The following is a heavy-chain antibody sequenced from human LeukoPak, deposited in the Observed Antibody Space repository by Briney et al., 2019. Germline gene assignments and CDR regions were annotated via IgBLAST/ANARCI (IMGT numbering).Heavy chain of an antibody. CDR2: INGDGNSI. Sequence: GGCLRLSCAASGFTFSSYWMHWVRQAPGKGLVWVSLINGDGNSINYADSVRGRFTISRDNAKNTLYLQMNSLRAEDTAVYYCARGKSGSYGLEDYLGHGTLVTVSS. CDR3: ARGKSGSYGLEDY. D-gene: IGHD1-26*01. CDR1: GFTFSSYW. J-gene: IGHJ4*01. V-gene: IGHV3-74*01.